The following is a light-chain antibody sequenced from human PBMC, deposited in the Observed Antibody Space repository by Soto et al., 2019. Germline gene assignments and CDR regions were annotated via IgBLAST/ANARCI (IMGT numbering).Light chain of an antibody. CDR3: QQYYSYST. V-gene: IGKV1-8*01. J-gene: IGKJ1*01. CDR2: AAS. CDR1: QGISSY. Sequence: AIRMTQSPSSLSASTGDRVTITCRASQGISSYLAWYQQKPGKAPKLLIYAASTLQSGVPSRFIGSGSGTDFTLTISCLQSEDFATYYCQQYYSYSTFGQGTKVEIK.